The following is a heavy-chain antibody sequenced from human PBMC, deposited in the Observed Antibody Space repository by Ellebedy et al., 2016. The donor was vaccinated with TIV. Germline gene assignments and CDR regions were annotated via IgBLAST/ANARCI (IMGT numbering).Heavy chain of an antibody. Sequence: GESLKISCAASGFTFSNFAMSWVRQAPGRGLEWVSSISDNGARTYYADSVKGRFTISRDNSKNTLYLQMNSLRAEDTAVYYCAGGISVAGTSLGFWGQGTLVTVSS. CDR1: GFTFSNFA. J-gene: IGHJ4*02. V-gene: IGHV3-23*01. D-gene: IGHD6-19*01. CDR3: AGGISVAGTSLGF. CDR2: ISDNGART.